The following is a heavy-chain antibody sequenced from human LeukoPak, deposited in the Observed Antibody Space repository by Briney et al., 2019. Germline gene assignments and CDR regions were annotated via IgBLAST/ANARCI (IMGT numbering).Heavy chain of an antibody. CDR2: ISDSGGST. J-gene: IGHJ4*02. CDR1: GVTFSSYA. V-gene: IGHV3-23*01. D-gene: IGHD3-3*01. Sequence: PGGSLRLSCAASGVTFSSYAMSWVRQAPGKGLEWVAAISDSGGSTYYADSVKGRFTISRDNSKNTLYLQMNSLRAEDTAVYFCAKATYDFLSRYDYWGQGTLVTVSS. CDR3: AKATYDFLSRYDY.